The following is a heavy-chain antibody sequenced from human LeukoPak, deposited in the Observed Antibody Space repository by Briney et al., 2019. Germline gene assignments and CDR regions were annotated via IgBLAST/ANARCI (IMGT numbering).Heavy chain of an antibody. CDR3: ARGLWIAVAGTSIAY. CDR1: GGSFSGYY. CDR2: INQSGRT. D-gene: IGHD6-19*01. V-gene: IGHV4-34*01. Sequence: SETLSLTRAVYGGSFSGYYWSWIRQPPGKGVGWMGEINQSGRTDYNPSLKSRVAIPVDTSKNRFSLELSSVTAADTAVYYCARGLWIAVAGTSIAYWGQGTLVTVSS. J-gene: IGHJ4*02.